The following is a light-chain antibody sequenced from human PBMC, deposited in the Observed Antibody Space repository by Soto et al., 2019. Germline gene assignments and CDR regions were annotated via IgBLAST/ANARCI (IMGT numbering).Light chain of an antibody. J-gene: IGKJ2*01. CDR1: QSVSSY. V-gene: IGKV3-11*01. CDR2: EAS. CDR3: QQRSKWPYT. Sequence: EIVLTQSPATLSLSPVERATLSCRASQSVSSYLAWYQQKPGQAPRLLIYEASNRATGIPARFSGSGSGTDFTLTISSQEPEDFAVYYCQQRSKWPYTFGQGTKVDIK.